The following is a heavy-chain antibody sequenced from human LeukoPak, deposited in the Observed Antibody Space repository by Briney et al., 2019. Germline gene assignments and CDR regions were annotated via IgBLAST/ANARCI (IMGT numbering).Heavy chain of an antibody. CDR1: GFTFSSYG. V-gene: IGHV3-21*06. Sequence: GGSLRLSCAASGFTFSSYGMHWVRQAPGKGLEWLSYISSTSLYIYYPDSVKGRFTISRDNAKNSLYLQMDSLRAEDTAAYYCARDSTGGKSGSYNWGQGTLVTVSS. CDR3: ARDSTGGKSGSYN. J-gene: IGHJ4*02. CDR2: ISSTSLYI. D-gene: IGHD1-26*01.